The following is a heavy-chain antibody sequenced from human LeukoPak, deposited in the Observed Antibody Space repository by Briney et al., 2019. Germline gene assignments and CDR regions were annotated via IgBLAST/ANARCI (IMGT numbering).Heavy chain of an antibody. CDR1: GYTFTSYG. J-gene: IGHJ6*03. Sequence: GASVKASCKASGYTFTSYGISWVRQAPGQGLEWMGWISAYNGNTNYAQKLQGRVTMTTDTSTSTAYMELRSLRSDDTAVYYCARVYYDSSGSPYYYYYYMDVWGKGTTVTISS. CDR2: ISAYNGNT. D-gene: IGHD3-22*01. V-gene: IGHV1-18*01. CDR3: ARVYYDSSGSPYYYYYYMDV.